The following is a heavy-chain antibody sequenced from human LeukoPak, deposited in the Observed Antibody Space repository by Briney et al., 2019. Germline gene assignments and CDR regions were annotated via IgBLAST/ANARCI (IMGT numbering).Heavy chain of an antibody. Sequence: GGSLRLSSAASGFTFSSYWMSWVRQAPGKGLEWVANIKQDGREKYYVDSVKGRFTISRDNAKNSLYLQMNSLRAEDTAVYYCAREMLDHDAFDIWGQGTMVTVSS. CDR2: IKQDGREK. J-gene: IGHJ3*02. CDR3: AREMLDHDAFDI. D-gene: IGHD1-1*01. V-gene: IGHV3-7*03. CDR1: GFTFSSYW.